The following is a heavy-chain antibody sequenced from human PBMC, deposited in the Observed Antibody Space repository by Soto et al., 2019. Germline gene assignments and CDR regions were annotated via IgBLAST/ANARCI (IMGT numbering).Heavy chain of an antibody. J-gene: IGHJ6*02. CDR2: IIPIFGTA. CDR1: GGTFSSYA. V-gene: IGHV1-69*06. D-gene: IGHD3-10*01. CDR3: ARAMVRGSYYYYGMDV. Sequence: ASVKVSCKASGGTFSSYAISWVRQAPGQGLEWMGGIIPIFGTANYAQKFQGRVTITADKSTSTAYMELSSLRSEDTAVYYCARAMVRGSYYYYGMDVWGQGTTVTVSS.